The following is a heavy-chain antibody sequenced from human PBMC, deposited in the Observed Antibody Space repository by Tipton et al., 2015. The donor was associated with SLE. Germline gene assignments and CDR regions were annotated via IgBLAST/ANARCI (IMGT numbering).Heavy chain of an antibody. D-gene: IGHD1-26*01. CDR3: TTRWELLYYFDY. V-gene: IGHV3-15*01. Sequence: LRLSCAASGFTFSNAWMSWVRQAPGKGLEWVGRIKSKTDGGTTDYAAPVKGRFTISRDDSKNTLYLQMNSLKTEDTAVYYCTTRWELLYYFDYWGQGTLVTVSS. CDR1: GFTFSNAW. CDR2: IKSKTDGGTT. J-gene: IGHJ4*02.